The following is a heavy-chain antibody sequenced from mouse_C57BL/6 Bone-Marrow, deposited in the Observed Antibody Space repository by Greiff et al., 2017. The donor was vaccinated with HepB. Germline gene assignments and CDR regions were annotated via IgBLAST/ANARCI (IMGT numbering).Heavy chain of an antibody. D-gene: IGHD2-3*01. CDR2: ISSGGSYT. Sequence: EVQVVESGGDLVKPGGSLKLSCAASGFTFSSYGMSWVRQTPDKRLEWVATISSGGSYTYYPDSVKGRFTISRDNAKNTLYLQMSSLKSEDTAMYYCARLIYDGYYWYFDVWGTGTTVTVSS. V-gene: IGHV5-6*01. CDR3: ARLIYDGYYWYFDV. CDR1: GFTFSSYG. J-gene: IGHJ1*03.